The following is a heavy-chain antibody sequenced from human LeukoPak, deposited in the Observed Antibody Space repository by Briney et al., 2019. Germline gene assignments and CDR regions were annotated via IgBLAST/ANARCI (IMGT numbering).Heavy chain of an antibody. J-gene: IGHJ5*02. CDR2: IYYSGST. CDR3: ERDRPSDWFDP. D-gene: IGHD6-6*01. V-gene: IGHV4-31*03. Sequence: SGTLSLTCTVSGGSISSGGYYWSWIRQHPGKGLEWIGYIYYSGSTYYNPSLKSRVTISVDTSKNQFSLKLSSVTAADTAVYYCERDRPSDWFDPWGQGTLVTVSS. CDR1: GGSISSGGYY.